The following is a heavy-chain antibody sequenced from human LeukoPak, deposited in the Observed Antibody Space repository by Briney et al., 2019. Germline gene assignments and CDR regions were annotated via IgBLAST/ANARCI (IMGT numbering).Heavy chain of an antibody. CDR3: ASWYVGDPRPFDY. Sequence: GRSLRLSCAASGFTFSSYAMHWVRQAPGKGLEWVAVISYDGSNKYYADSVKGRFTISRDNSKNTLYLQMNSLRAEDTAVYYCASWYVGDPRPFDYWGQGTLVTVSS. V-gene: IGHV3-30*04. J-gene: IGHJ4*02. CDR1: GFTFSSYA. D-gene: IGHD2-21*01. CDR2: ISYDGSNK.